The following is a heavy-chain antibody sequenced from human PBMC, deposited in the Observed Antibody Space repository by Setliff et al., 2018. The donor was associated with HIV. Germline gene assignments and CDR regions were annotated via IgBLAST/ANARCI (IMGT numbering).Heavy chain of an antibody. D-gene: IGHD3-10*01. V-gene: IGHV4-4*09. Sequence: PSETLSLTCTVSGDSISNYYWSWVRQPPGKGLEWIGYIYTTGSTNYNPSLKSRVTMSVDTSKNQFSLKLSSVTAADTAVYYCARAYFGSGIYYWGQGTLVTVSS. J-gene: IGHJ4*02. CDR2: IYTTGST. CDR3: ARAYFGSGIYY. CDR1: GDSISNYY.